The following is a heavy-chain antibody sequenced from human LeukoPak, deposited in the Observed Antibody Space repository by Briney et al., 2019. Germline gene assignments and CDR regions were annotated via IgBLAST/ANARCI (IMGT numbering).Heavy chain of an antibody. Sequence: SVKVSCKASGGTFSSYAISWVRQAPGQGLEWVRGIIPIFGTANYAQKLQGRVTITADESTSTAYMELSSLRSEDTAVYYCARPHHCSSTSCHYYYMDVWGKGTTVTVSS. CDR2: IIPIFGTA. CDR1: GGTFSSYA. V-gene: IGHV1-69*01. D-gene: IGHD2-2*01. CDR3: ARPHHCSSTSCHYYYMDV. J-gene: IGHJ6*03.